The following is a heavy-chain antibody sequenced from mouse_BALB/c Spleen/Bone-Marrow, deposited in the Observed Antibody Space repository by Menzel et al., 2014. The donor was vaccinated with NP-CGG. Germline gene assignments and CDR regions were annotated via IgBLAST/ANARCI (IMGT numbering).Heavy chain of an antibody. CDR3: ASLTGTFDN. D-gene: IGHD4-1*01. J-gene: IGHJ2*01. CDR2: IDPASGNI. V-gene: IGHV14-3*02. Sequence: EVQLQQSGTDLVKPGASVKLSCTASGFNIKDTYMHWVKQRPEQGLDWIGRIDPASGNIQYDPKFQGRAAITADTSSNTAYLQLSSLTSEDTAVYYCASLTGTFDNWGQGTPLTVSS. CDR1: GFNIKDTY.